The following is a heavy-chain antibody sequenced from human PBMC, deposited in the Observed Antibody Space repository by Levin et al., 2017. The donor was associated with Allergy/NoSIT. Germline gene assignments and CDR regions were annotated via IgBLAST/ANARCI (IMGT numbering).Heavy chain of an antibody. CDR2: IHYTGKT. V-gene: IGHV4-31*03. CDR1: GGTISSGAYY. J-gene: IGHJ5*02. D-gene: IGHD3-9*01. Sequence: SQTLSLTCTVSGGTISSGAYYWSWIRQSPGKGLEWIGNIHYTGKTFYSPSLESRVTISVDTSKNQFSLNLTSVTAADTAVYYCVRDAGRYCLAPWGQGTLVTVSS. CDR3: VRDAGRYCLAP.